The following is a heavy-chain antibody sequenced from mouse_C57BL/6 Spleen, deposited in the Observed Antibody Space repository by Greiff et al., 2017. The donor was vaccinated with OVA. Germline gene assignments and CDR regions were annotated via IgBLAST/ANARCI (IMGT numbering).Heavy chain of an antibody. CDR2: IYPGSGST. J-gene: IGHJ4*01. CDR1: GYTFTSYW. CDR3: ARTYGSSPLAMDY. Sequence: VQLQQPGAELVKPGASVKMSCKASGYTFTSYWITWVKQRPGQGLEWIGDIYPGSGSTNYNEKFKSKATLTVDTSSSTAYMQLSSLTSEDSAVYYCARTYGSSPLAMDYWGQGTSVTVSS. V-gene: IGHV1-55*01. D-gene: IGHD1-1*01.